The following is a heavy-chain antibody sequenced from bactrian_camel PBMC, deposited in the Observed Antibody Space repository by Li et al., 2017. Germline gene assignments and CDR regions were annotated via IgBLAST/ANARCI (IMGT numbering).Heavy chain of an antibody. V-gene: IGHV3S1*01. Sequence: HVQLVESGGGSVQAGGSLRLSCAASTFPYSPYCMGWFRQAPGKEREGVAAIDTGDGSTYYLNSVEGRFTISHDDAKNTLYLQMNSLKPEDTAMYYCAADEGGIAILFEGGWGNQYEYNYWGQGTQVTVS. D-gene: IGHD4*01. CDR3: AADEGGIAILFEGGWGNQYEYNY. J-gene: IGHJ4*01. CDR1: TFPYSPYC. CDR2: IDTGDGST.